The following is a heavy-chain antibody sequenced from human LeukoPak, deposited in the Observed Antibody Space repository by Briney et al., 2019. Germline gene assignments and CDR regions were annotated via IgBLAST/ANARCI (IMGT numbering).Heavy chain of an antibody. CDR2: IYYSGST. CDR1: GGSISSYY. J-gene: IGHJ3*02. Sequence: SETLSLTCTVSGGSISSYYWSWFGQPPGKGLEWIGYIYYSGSTSYNPSLKSRVTISVDTSKNQFSLKLSSVTAADTAVYYCARVTEFYDFWSGYYTGGKAFDIWGQGTMVTVSS. CDR3: ARVTEFYDFWSGYYTGGKAFDI. V-gene: IGHV4-59*01. D-gene: IGHD3-3*01.